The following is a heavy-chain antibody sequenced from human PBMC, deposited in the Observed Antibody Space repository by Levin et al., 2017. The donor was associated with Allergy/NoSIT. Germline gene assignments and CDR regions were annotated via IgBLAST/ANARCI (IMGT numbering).Heavy chain of an antibody. J-gene: IGHJ3*02. CDR2: MNPNSGNT. CDR1: GYTFTSYD. CDR3: ARGDGPGLRWSQDAFDI. D-gene: IGHD4-23*01. V-gene: IGHV1-8*01. Sequence: ASVKVSCKASGYTFTSYDINWVRQATGQGLEWMGWMNPNSGNTGYAQKFQGRVTMTRNTSISTAYMELSSLRSEDTAVYYCARGDGPGLRWSQDAFDIWGQGTMVTVSS.